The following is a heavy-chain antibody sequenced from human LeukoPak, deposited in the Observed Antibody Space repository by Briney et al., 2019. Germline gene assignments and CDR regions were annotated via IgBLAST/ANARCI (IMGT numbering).Heavy chain of an antibody. J-gene: IGHJ4*02. Sequence: SETLSLTCSVSGGPISSYYWSWIRQPPGKALEWIGYIYYSGSTNHNTSLKSRVTISVETSKNQFSLKLSSVTAAETAVYYCARVRAESSGYDFDYWGQGTLVTVSS. CDR3: ARVRAESSGYDFDY. V-gene: IGHV4-59*13. D-gene: IGHD5-12*01. CDR1: GGPISSYY. CDR2: IYYSGST.